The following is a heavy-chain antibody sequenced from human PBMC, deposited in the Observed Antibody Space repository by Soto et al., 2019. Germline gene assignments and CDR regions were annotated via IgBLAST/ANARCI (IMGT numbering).Heavy chain of an antibody. D-gene: IGHD2-21*02. Sequence: ASVKVSCKASGYTFTSYGISWVRQAPGQGLDWMGWISAYNGNTNYAQKLQGRVTMTTDTSTSTAYMELRSLRSDDTAVYYCARDRWHIVVVTAARGAFDIWGQGTMVTVSS. CDR1: GYTFTSYG. J-gene: IGHJ3*02. CDR3: ARDRWHIVVVTAARGAFDI. V-gene: IGHV1-18*01. CDR2: ISAYNGNT.